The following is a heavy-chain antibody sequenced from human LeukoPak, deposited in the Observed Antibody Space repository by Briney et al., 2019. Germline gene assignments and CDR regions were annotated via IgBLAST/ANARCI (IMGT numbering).Heavy chain of an antibody. CDR2: ISSSGSYI. J-gene: IGHJ4*02. CDR3: AKSGYNRFDY. D-gene: IGHD5-24*01. CDR1: RFTFSSYS. V-gene: IGHV3-21*04. Sequence: GGSLKLSCAASRFTFSSYSMNWVRQAPGKGLEWVSSISSSGSYIYYADSVKGRFTISRDNSKNTLYLQMNSLIAEDTAVYYCAKSGYNRFDYWGQGTRVTVSS.